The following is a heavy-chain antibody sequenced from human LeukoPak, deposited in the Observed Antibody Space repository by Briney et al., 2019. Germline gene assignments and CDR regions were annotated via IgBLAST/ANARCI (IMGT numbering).Heavy chain of an antibody. J-gene: IGHJ4*02. CDR3: TTGADYYDSSGYYHFDY. V-gene: IGHV3-15*01. CDR2: IKSKTDGGTT. CDR1: GFTFSSYW. D-gene: IGHD3-22*01. Sequence: PGGSLRLSCAASGFTFSSYWMSWVRQAPGKGLEWVGRIKSKTDGGTTDYAAPVKGRFTISRDDSKNTLYLQMNSLKTEDTAVYYCTTGADYYDSSGYYHFDYWGQGTLVTVSS.